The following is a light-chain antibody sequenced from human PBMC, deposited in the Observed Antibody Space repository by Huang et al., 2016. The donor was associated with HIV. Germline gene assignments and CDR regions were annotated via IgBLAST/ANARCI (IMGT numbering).Light chain of an antibody. CDR1: RSVSTN. CDR2: GSS. J-gene: IGKJ4*01. V-gene: IGKV3-15*01. Sequence: EIVMTQSPATLSVSPGQRVTLSCRANRSVSTNLAWYQQRHGQAPMLLIYGSSTMAPGIPARFSGSGSGTDFSLTISSLQSEDCALYYCHQYNNWLLSFGGGTRV. CDR3: HQYNNWLLS.